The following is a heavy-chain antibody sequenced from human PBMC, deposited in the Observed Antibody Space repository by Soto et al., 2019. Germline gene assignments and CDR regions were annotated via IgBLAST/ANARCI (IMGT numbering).Heavy chain of an antibody. V-gene: IGHV1-2*04. J-gene: IGHJ5*02. CDR1: GYTFTGYY. CDR3: ARDVAVYDSSTNWFDP. CDR2: INPNSGGT. D-gene: IGHD3-22*01. Sequence: ASVKVSCKASGYTFTGYYMHWVRQAPGQGLEWMGWINPNSGGTNYAQKFQGWVTMTRDTSISTAYMELSRLRSDDTAVYYCARDVAVYDSSTNWFDPWGQGILVTVSS.